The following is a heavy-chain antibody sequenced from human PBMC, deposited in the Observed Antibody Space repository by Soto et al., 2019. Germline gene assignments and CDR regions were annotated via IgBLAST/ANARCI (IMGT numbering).Heavy chain of an antibody. J-gene: IGHJ4*02. V-gene: IGHV1-69*01. Sequence: QVQLVQSGAAVKKPGSSVKVSCKASGGTFSSYALSWVRQAPGHGLEWMGGIIPIFGTAHYAQKFQGRVTITADESTSTSYMERSSLRSEDTAVYYCAREGTCSGGSCYSSLAYWGQGTLVTVSS. CDR2: IIPIFGTA. CDR1: GGTFSSYA. D-gene: IGHD2-15*01. CDR3: AREGTCSGGSCYSSLAY.